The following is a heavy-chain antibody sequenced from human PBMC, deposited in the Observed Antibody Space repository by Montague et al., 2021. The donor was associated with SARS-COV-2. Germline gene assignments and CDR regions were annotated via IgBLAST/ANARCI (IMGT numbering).Heavy chain of an antibody. CDR1: GGSISSSSYY. Sequence: SETLSLTCTVSGGSISSSSYYWGWIRQPPGKGLEWIGNIYYSGSTYYNPSLKSRVTISADTSKNQFSLELTSVTAADTAVYYCARDRRGMAMAGRAYYYYYMDVWGKGTTVTVSS. V-gene: IGHV4-39*02. CDR3: ARDRRGMAMAGRAYYYYYMDV. D-gene: IGHD6-19*01. J-gene: IGHJ6*03. CDR2: IYYSGST.